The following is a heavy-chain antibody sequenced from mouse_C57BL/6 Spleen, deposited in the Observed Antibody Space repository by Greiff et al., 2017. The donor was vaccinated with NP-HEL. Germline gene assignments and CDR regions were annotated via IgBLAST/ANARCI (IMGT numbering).Heavy chain of an antibody. CDR3: ARRALYGFAY. Sequence: QVQLKESGAELVKPGASVKISCKASGYAFSSYWMNWVKQRPGKGLEWIGQIYPGDGDTNYNGKFKGKATLTADKSSSTAYMQLSSLTSEDSAVYFCARRALYGFAYWGQGTLVTVSA. CDR1: GYAFSSYW. V-gene: IGHV1-80*01. D-gene: IGHD1-2*01. CDR2: IYPGDGDT. J-gene: IGHJ3*01.